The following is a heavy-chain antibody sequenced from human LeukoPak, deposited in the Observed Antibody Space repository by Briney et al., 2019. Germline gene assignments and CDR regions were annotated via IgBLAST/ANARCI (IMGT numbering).Heavy chain of an antibody. CDR3: ARASYYYDSSGYYQGYYFDY. D-gene: IGHD3-22*01. CDR1: GYSISSAYY. Sequence: SETLSLTCTVSGYSISSAYYWGWIRQPPGKGLEWIGYIYYSGSTNYNPSLKSRVTISVDTSKNQFSLKLSSVTAADTAVYYCARASYYYDSSGYYQGYYFDYWGQGTLVTVSS. V-gene: IGHV4-61*01. CDR2: IYYSGST. J-gene: IGHJ4*02.